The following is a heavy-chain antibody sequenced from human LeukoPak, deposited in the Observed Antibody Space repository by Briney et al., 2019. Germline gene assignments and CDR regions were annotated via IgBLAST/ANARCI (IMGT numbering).Heavy chain of an antibody. CDR1: GYSFNRYW. CDR2: IHPGDSDI. D-gene: IGHD1-26*01. J-gene: IGHJ4*02. CDR3: ARPAVGATYPYYFDY. V-gene: IGHV5-51*01. Sequence: GESLKISCKGSGYSFNRYWIAWVRQMPGKGLEWMGIIHPGDSDIRYSPSFQGQVTISADKSISTAYLQWSSLKASDTAMYYCARPAVGATYPYYFDYWGQGTLVTVSS.